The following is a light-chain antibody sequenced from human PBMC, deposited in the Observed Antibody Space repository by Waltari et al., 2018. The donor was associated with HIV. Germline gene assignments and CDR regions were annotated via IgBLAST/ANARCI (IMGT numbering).Light chain of an antibody. Sequence: DTHITQSPSPVSASFGDTVPITCRASQSIGRWLAWYQQKPGEAPKLLIYETSTLEIGVPSIFSGSGSGTEFTLTVSSLQPDDFATYYCQQYNSHSRTFGQGTKVEIK. CDR1: QSIGRW. J-gene: IGKJ1*01. CDR3: QQYNSHSRT. V-gene: IGKV1-5*03. CDR2: ETS.